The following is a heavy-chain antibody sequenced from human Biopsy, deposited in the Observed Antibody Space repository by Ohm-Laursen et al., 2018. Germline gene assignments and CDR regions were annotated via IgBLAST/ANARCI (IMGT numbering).Heavy chain of an antibody. V-gene: IGHV4-34*01. Sequence: SDTLSLTCAVYGGSFSGSYWTWIRQPPGKGLEWLGEMSHRGSTNHNPSLKSRVTISMGTSKNQFSLKLTSVTAADTAVYYCARWEVGYSANDLRFDYWGQGTLVTVSS. CDR2: MSHRGST. CDR1: GGSFSGSY. D-gene: IGHD5-12*01. J-gene: IGHJ4*02. CDR3: ARWEVGYSANDLRFDY.